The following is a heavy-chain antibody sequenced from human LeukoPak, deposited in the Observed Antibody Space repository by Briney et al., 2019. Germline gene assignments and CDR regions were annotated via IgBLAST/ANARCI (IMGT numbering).Heavy chain of an antibody. CDR2: IYTSGST. D-gene: IGHD4-17*01. V-gene: IGHV4-4*09. CDR1: GGSISRYY. J-gene: IGHJ5*02. Sequence: PSETLSLTCTVSGGSISRYYWSWIRQPPGKGLEGIGYIYTSGSTNYNPSLKSRVTISVDTSKNQFSLKLSSVTAADTAVYYCARLYGDSNWFDPWGQGTLVTVSS. CDR3: ARLYGDSNWFDP.